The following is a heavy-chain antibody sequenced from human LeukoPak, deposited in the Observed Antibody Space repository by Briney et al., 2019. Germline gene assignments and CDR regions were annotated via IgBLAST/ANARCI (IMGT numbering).Heavy chain of an antibody. J-gene: IGHJ4*02. V-gene: IGHV3-74*03. CDR2: INGDGTST. Sequence: RTGGSLRLSCAASGFIFSSYWMHWVRQKPGEGPLWLSRINGDGTSTAYAHSVQGRFIISRDNAKNTLYLQMNSLRVDDTAVYYCTRQWHTPSDYWGQGTVVSV. CDR3: TRQWHTPSDY. D-gene: IGHD6-19*01. CDR1: GFIFSSYW.